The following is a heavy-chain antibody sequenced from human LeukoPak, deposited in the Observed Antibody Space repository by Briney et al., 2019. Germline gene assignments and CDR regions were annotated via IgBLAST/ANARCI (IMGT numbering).Heavy chain of an antibody. J-gene: IGHJ5*02. V-gene: IGHV4-61*02. CDR2: IYTSGST. CDR1: GGSISSATYY. D-gene: IGHD3-10*01. Sequence: SQTLSLTCTVSGGSISSATYYWNWIRQPAGTGLEWIGRIYTSGSTNYNPSLKSRVTISVDTSKNQFSLKLTSVTAADTAVYYCAREFSGNEWFDPWGQGTLVTVSS. CDR3: AREFSGNEWFDP.